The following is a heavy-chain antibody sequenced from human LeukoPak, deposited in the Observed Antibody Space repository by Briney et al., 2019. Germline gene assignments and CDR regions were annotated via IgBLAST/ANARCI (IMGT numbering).Heavy chain of an antibody. D-gene: IGHD3-22*01. V-gene: IGHV4-34*01. J-gene: IGHJ6*02. Sequence: SETLSLTCAVYGGSFSGYYWNWIRQPPGKGLEWIGEINHSGSTNYNPSLKSRVTISVDTSKNQFSLKLSSVTAADTAVYYCAREYYYDSSGYYGYYYGMDVWGQGTTVTVSS. CDR1: GGSFSGYY. CDR2: INHSGST. CDR3: AREYYYDSSGYYGYYYGMDV.